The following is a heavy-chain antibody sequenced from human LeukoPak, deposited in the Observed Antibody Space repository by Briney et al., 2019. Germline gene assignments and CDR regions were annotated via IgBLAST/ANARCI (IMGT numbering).Heavy chain of an antibody. CDR1: GFTFTSHW. D-gene: IGHD6-13*01. V-gene: IGHV3-7*01. CDR3: GRTAAGTFYDY. CDR2: IKQDGSEK. Sequence: GGSLRLSCEASGFTFTSHWMSWVRQVPGKGLEWVANIKQDGSEKYYVDSVKGRFTISRDNAKNSLYLQMNSLRAEDTAVYYCGRTAAGTFYDYWGQGTLVTVSS. J-gene: IGHJ4*02.